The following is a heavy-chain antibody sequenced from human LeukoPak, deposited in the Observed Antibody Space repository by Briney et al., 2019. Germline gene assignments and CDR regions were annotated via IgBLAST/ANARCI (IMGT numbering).Heavy chain of an antibody. Sequence: PGGSLRLSCAASGFTFSSYWMSWVRQAPGKGLEWVANIKQDGSEKYYVDSVKGRFTISRDNAKNSLYLQMNSLRAEDTAVYYCARVIDGYYNPGRKYYYMDVWGKGTTVTVSS. V-gene: IGHV3-7*01. CDR3: ARVIDGYYNPGRKYYYMDV. CDR2: IKQDGSEK. D-gene: IGHD3-9*01. J-gene: IGHJ6*03. CDR1: GFTFSSYW.